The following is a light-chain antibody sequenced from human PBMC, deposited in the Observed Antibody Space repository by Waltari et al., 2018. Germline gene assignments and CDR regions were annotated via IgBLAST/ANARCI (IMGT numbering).Light chain of an antibody. CDR1: SSNIGTNT. CDR3: AAWDDSLNGVL. CDR2: SQN. J-gene: IGLJ2*01. Sequence: QSVLTQPPSASGTPGQRVTISCSGSSSNIGTNTVNWYQQLPGTAPKLLIYSQNQRPPGVPDRFSGSKSGASASLAISGLQSEDEANYYGAAWDDSLNGVLFGGGTKVIVL. V-gene: IGLV1-44*01.